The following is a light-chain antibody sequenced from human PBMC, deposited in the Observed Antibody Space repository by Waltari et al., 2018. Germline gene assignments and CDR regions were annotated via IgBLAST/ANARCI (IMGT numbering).Light chain of an antibody. CDR1: QSVGTY. V-gene: IGKV3-20*01. CDR3: QQYSRSPNT. Sequence: EIVLTQSPGTLSLSPGDRATLSCRASQSVGTYLVWYQQKPGQAPRLLISGASGRATGIPDRFSGSGSGTDFTLTISRLEPEDFAVYYCQQYSRSPNTFGQGTKLEMK. CDR2: GAS. J-gene: IGKJ2*01.